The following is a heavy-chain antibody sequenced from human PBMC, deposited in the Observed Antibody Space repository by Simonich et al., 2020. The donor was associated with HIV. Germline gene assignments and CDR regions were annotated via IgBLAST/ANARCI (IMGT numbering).Heavy chain of an antibody. Sequence: QVQLQQWGAGLLKPSETLSLTCAVYGGSFSGYYWSWIRQPPGKGLEWIGEINHSASTNYKSSLNSRATISVDKSKNQFSLKLSSVTAADTAIYYCARRDRELILYFDYWGQGNLVTVSS. CDR1: GGSFSGYY. CDR2: INHSAST. D-gene: IGHD3-3*01. V-gene: IGHV4-34*01. CDR3: ARRDRELILYFDY. J-gene: IGHJ4*02.